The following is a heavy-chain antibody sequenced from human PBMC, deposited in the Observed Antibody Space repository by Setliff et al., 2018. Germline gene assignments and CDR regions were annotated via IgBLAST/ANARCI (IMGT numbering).Heavy chain of an antibody. Sequence: PSETLSLTCTVSGGSISSYYWIWIRQPPGKGLEWIGYIYSSGRTNYNPSLKSRVTISVDMTENQFSLILRSVVAADTAVYYCARGVSGVSWTPRYWGRGTLVTVSS. CDR3: ARGVSGVSWTPRY. V-gene: IGHV4-4*08. CDR1: GGSISSYY. D-gene: IGHD6-25*01. J-gene: IGHJ4*02. CDR2: IYSSGRT.